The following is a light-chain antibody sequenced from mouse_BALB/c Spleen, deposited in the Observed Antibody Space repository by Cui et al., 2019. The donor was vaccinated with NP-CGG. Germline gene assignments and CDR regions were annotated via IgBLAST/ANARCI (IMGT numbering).Light chain of an antibody. CDR3: ALWYSNHWV. CDR2: GTK. V-gene: IGLV1*01. Sequence: QAVVTQESALTTSPGVTVTLTCRSSIGAVTTSNYANWVQEKPDHLFTGLIGGTKNRVPGVPARFSGSLIGDKAALTITGAQTEDEAIYFCALWYSNHWVFGGGTKLTVL. J-gene: IGLJ1*01. CDR1: IGAVTTSNY.